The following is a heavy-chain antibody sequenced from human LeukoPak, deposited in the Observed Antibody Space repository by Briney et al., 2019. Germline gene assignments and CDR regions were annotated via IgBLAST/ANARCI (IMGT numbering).Heavy chain of an antibody. J-gene: IGHJ4*02. CDR1: GYTFIGYY. V-gene: IGHV1-2*02. CDR3: AGEGKEGGATLFHQ. CDR2: INPNSGGT. Sequence: ASVTVSCKASGYTFIGYYLHWVRQAPGQGVEWMGWINPNSGGTNYAQKSQGRVTMTRDASISTAYMELSRRRSDDTAGYYCAGEGKEGGATLFHQGGQETVLTVSS. D-gene: IGHD1-26*01.